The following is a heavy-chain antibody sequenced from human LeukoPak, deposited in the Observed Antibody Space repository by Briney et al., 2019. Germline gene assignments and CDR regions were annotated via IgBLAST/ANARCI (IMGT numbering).Heavy chain of an antibody. CDR1: GFTFSTYA. J-gene: IGHJ4*02. V-gene: IGHV3-21*01. CDR3: ARGEVRAPDY. Sequence: GGSLRLSCTVSGFTFSTYAMNWVRQAPGKGLEWVSSISSTSLYIYYADSVKGRFTISRDTAKNSLYLQMNSLRAEDTAVYYCARGEVRAPDYWGQGTLVTVSS. D-gene: IGHD3-10*01. CDR2: ISSTSLYI.